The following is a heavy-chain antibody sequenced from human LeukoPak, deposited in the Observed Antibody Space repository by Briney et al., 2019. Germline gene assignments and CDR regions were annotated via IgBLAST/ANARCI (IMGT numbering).Heavy chain of an antibody. J-gene: IGHJ6*02. CDR2: IIPIFGIA. CDR3: ARDLQISDYDFWSGLYGMDV. V-gene: IGHV1-69*04. CDR1: GGTFSSYA. Sequence: GASVKVSCKASGGTFSSYAISWVRQAPGQGLEWMGRIIPIFGIANYAQKFQGRVTFTADKSTSTAYMELSSLRSEDTAVYYCARDLQISDYDFWSGLYGMDVWGQGTTVTVSS. D-gene: IGHD3-3*01.